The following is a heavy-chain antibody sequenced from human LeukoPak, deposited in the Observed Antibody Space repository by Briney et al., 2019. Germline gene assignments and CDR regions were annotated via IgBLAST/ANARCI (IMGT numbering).Heavy chain of an antibody. Sequence: PSETLSFTCTVSGGSISSYYWSWIRQPPGKGLEWIGYISYSGSTNYNPSLKSRVTISVDTSRNQFSLKLSSVTAADTAVYYCARAGDDYKFWYFDLWGRGTLINVSS. J-gene: IGHJ2*01. V-gene: IGHV4-59*01. CDR3: ARAGDDYKFWYFDL. CDR2: ISYSGST. D-gene: IGHD5-24*01. CDR1: GGSISSYY.